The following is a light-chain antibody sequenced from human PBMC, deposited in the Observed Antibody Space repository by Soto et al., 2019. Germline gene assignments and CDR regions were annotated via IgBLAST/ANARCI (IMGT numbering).Light chain of an antibody. Sequence: AIQMTQSPSSLSASVGDRVTITCRASQGMRNDLGWYQQKPGKAPNLLIYAAYSLQSGVPSRFSGSGSGTDFTLTISSLQPEDFATYSCLQDYIYPYTFGQGTKLEIK. CDR3: LQDYIYPYT. CDR2: AAY. J-gene: IGKJ2*01. V-gene: IGKV1-6*02. CDR1: QGMRND.